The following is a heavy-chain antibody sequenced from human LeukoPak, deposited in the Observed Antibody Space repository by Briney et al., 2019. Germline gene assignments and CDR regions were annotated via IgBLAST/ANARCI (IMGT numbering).Heavy chain of an antibody. CDR1: GGTFSSYA. CDR3: ARLNTYYYDSNGYPMYYFDY. CDR2: IIPIFGTA. Sequence: SVKVSCKASGGTFSSYAISWVRQAPGQGLEWMGGIIPIFGTANYAQKFQGRVTITADESTSTAYMELSSLRSEDTAVYYCARLNTYYYDSNGYPMYYFDYWGQGTLVTVSS. V-gene: IGHV1-69*13. J-gene: IGHJ4*02. D-gene: IGHD3-22*01.